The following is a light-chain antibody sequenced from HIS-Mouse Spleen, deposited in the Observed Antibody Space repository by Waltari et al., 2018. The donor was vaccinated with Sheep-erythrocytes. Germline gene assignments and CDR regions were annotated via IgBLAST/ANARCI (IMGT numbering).Light chain of an antibody. J-gene: IGKJ3*01. CDR2: AAS. Sequence: DIQLTQSPSFLSASVGDRVTITCRASQGISSYLACYQQKPGKAPKLLIYAASTLQSRVPSRFSGSGSGTEFTLTISSLQPEDFATYYCQQLNSYPPAFGPGTKVDIK. V-gene: IGKV1-9*01. CDR3: QQLNSYPPA. CDR1: QGISSY.